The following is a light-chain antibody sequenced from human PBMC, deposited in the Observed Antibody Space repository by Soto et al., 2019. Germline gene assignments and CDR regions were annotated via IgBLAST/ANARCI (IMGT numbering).Light chain of an antibody. CDR3: QQYGSSLFT. J-gene: IGKJ3*01. CDR2: GAS. Sequence: EIVLTQSPATLSLSPGERATLSCRASQSVSSSYFAWYQQQAGAAPRLLIYGASSRATGIPDRCSGSGSGTDFTLTISRLEPEDVAVDYCQQYGSSLFTFGPGTKVDIK. CDR1: QSVSSSY. V-gene: IGKV3-20*01.